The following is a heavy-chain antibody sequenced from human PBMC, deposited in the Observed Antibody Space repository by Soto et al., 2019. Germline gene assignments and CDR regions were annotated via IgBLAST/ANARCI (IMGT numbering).Heavy chain of an antibody. Sequence: GASVKVSCKASGYTFTRSGISWVRQAPGQGPEWMGWISSYNGDTNYAQTFQGRVTMTTDTSTSTAYMELRSLRSEDRAVYYCARDRENPGIAAAGYYYYGMDVWGQGTTVTVSS. J-gene: IGHJ6*02. CDR1: GYTFTRSG. D-gene: IGHD6-13*01. V-gene: IGHV1-18*01. CDR3: ARDRENPGIAAAGYYYYGMDV. CDR2: ISSYNGDT.